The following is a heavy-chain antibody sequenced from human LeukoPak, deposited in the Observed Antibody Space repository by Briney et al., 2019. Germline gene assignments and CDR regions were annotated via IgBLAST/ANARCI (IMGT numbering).Heavy chain of an antibody. J-gene: IGHJ4*02. Sequence: ASVKVSCKASGYTFTSNPMYWVRQAPGQRLEWMGWINVGNGNTKYLQNLQDRVTITRDTSASTAYMELSSLRSEDTAVYYCARDPDYWGQGTLVTVSS. CDR3: ARDPDY. CDR2: INVGNGNT. V-gene: IGHV1-3*01. CDR1: GYTFTSNP.